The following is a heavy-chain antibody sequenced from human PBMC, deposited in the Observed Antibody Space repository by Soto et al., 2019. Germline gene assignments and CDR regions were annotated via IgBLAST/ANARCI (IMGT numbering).Heavy chain of an antibody. CDR1: GYSFTNYW. CDR3: ALCHSYYDSSRDLRAF. Sequence: LGESLKISCKGSGYSFTNYWIGWVRQMPGKGLEWMGIIYPGDSDTRYSPSFQGQVTISADKSISTAYLQWSSLKASDTAMYYCALCHSYYDSSRDLRAFCGQGSFVIVSA. D-gene: IGHD3-22*01. CDR2: IYPGDSDT. J-gene: IGHJ4*02. V-gene: IGHV5-51*01.